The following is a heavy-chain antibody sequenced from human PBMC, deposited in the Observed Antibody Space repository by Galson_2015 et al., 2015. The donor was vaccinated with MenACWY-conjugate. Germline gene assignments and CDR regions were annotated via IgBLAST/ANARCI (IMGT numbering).Heavy chain of an antibody. CDR2: ISSSSSTI. D-gene: IGHD3-22*01. CDR1: GFTFSSYS. J-gene: IGHJ4*02. V-gene: IGHV3-48*01. CDR3: ARAPIYYDISGYYYF. Sequence: SLRLSCAASGFTFSSYSMNWVRQAPGKGLEWVSCISSSSSTIYYADSVEGRFTISRDNAKNSLYLQMNSLRAEDTAVYYCARAPIYYDISGYYYFWGQGTLVTVSS.